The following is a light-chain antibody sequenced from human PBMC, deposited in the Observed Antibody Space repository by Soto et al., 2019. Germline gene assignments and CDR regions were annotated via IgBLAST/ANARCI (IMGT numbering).Light chain of an antibody. V-gene: IGLV2-14*01. CDR1: SSDIGVYNY. CDR3: SSYTTSSTWV. Sequence: QSALTQPASVSGSPGQSITIYCTGTSSDIGVYNYVSWYQRHPGKAPKVMIYEVTNRPSGVSNRFSSSKSGNTASLTISGLQADDEADYYCSSYTTSSTWVFGGGTKLTVL. J-gene: IGLJ3*02. CDR2: EVT.